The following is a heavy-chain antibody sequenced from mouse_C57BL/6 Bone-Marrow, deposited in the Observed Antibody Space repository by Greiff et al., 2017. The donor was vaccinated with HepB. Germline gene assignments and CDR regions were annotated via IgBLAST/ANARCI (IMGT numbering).Heavy chain of an antibody. CDR2: INPETGGT. J-gene: IGHJ3*01. Sequence: VQLQQSGAELVRPGASVTLSCKASGYTFTDYEMHWVKQTPVHGLEWIGAINPETGGTAYNQKFKGKAILTADKSSSTAYMELRSLTAEDSAVYCCTQEERAYWGQGTLVTVSA. V-gene: IGHV1-15*01. CDR3: TQEERAY. D-gene: IGHD3-3*01. CDR1: GYTFTDYE.